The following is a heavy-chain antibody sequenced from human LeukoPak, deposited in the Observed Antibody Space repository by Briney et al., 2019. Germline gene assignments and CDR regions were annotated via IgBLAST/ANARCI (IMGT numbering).Heavy chain of an antibody. CDR1: GGSFSGYY. CDR2: INHSGST. CDR3: ARGRVELGFDY. Sequence: SETLSLTCAVYGGSFSGYYWSWIRQPPGKGQEWIGEINHSGSTNYNPSLKSRVTISVDTSKNQFSLKLSSVTAADTAVYYCARGRVELGFDYWGQGTLVTVSS. D-gene: IGHD1-26*01. J-gene: IGHJ4*02. V-gene: IGHV4-34*01.